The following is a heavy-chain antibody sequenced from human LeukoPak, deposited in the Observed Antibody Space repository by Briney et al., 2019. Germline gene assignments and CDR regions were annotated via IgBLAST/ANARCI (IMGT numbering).Heavy chain of an antibody. Sequence: GGSLRLSCAASGFTFSSYGMHWVRQAPGKGLDWVALISSDGSSKYYADSVKGRFTISRDNSRNTLYLQMNSLRAEDTAVYYCSRSRPKFKDFDYWGQGTLVTVSS. CDR2: ISSDGSSK. V-gene: IGHV3-30*03. CDR3: SRSRPKFKDFDY. CDR1: GFTFSSYG. J-gene: IGHJ4*02.